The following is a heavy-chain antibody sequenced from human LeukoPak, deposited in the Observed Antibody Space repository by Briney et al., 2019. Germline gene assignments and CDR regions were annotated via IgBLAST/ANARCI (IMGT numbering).Heavy chain of an antibody. J-gene: IGHJ4*02. CDR3: ARFLGAGDGYNYH. CDR2: IYSGGST. D-gene: IGHD5-24*01. CDR1: GFSVSDHY. Sequence: GGSLRLSCVASGFSVSDHYMSWVRQAPGKGLEWVSVIYSGGSTYYADSVKGRFTISRDNSKNTLYLQMNSLRAEDTAVYYCARFLGAGDGYNYHWGQGTLVTVSS. V-gene: IGHV3-53*01.